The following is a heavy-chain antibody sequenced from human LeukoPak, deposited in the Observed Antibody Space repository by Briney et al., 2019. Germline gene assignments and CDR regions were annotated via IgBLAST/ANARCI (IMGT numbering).Heavy chain of an antibody. D-gene: IGHD3-3*01. V-gene: IGHV3-30-3*01. Sequence: PGGSLRLSCAASGFTFSSNAMHWVRQAPGKGLDWVAVISSDGNNKYYAASVKGRFTVSRDNSQNTLYLQMNSLRPDDTAVYHCARSPGGSGYSPSDYWGQGTLVTVSS. CDR3: ARSPGGSGYSPSDY. CDR2: ISSDGNNK. J-gene: IGHJ4*02. CDR1: GFTFSSNA.